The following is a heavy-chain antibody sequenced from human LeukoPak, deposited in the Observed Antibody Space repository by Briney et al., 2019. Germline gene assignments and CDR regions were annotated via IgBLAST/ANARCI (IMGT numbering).Heavy chain of an antibody. CDR3: ARGRGYYDSSGYFHFDY. CDR2: INHSGST. Sequence: SETLSLTCTVSGGSISSSSYYWGWIRQPPGKGLEWIGEINHSGSTNYNPSLKSRVTISVDTSKNQFSLKLSSVTAADTAVYYCARGRGYYDSSGYFHFDYWGQGTLVTVSS. V-gene: IGHV4-39*07. D-gene: IGHD3-22*01. CDR1: GGSISSSSYY. J-gene: IGHJ4*02.